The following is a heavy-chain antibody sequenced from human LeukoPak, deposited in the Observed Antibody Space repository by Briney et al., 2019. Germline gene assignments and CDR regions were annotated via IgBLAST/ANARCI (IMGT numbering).Heavy chain of an antibody. D-gene: IGHD2-15*01. CDR1: GGSISSSSHY. J-gene: IGHJ2*01. CDR2: IYYSGST. Sequence: PSETLSLTCSVSGGSISSSSHYWGWIRQPPGKGLEWIGSIYYSGSTYYNPSLKSRVTISVDTSKNQFSLKLSSVTAADTAVYYCARHVAYCSGGTCYSTWYFDLWGRGTLVTVSS. CDR3: ARHVAYCSGGTCYSTWYFDL. V-gene: IGHV4-39*01.